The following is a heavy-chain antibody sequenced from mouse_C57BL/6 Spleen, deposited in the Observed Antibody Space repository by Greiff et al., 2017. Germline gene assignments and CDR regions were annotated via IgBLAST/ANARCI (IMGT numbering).Heavy chain of an antibody. Sequence: QVQLKESGPGLVQPSQSLSITCTVSGFSLTSYGVHWVRQSPGKGLEWLGVLWRGGSTDYNAAFISRLSISKDNPKSQVFFKMNSLQADETAIYDCARDYDYDSSRWYFDVWGTGTTVTVSS. V-gene: IGHV2-2*01. J-gene: IGHJ1*03. CDR1: GFSLTSYG. CDR3: ARDYDYDSSRWYFDV. CDR2: LWRGGST. D-gene: IGHD1-1*01.